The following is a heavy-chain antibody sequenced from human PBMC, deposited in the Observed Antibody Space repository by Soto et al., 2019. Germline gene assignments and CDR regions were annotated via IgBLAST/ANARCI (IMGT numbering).Heavy chain of an antibody. J-gene: IGHJ4*02. D-gene: IGHD6-19*01. V-gene: IGHV3-30*03. CDR1: GFTFSSYG. CDR3: ATTLIAVATYFDY. CDR2: ISYDGSNK. Sequence: GGSLRLSCAASGFTFSSYGMHWVRQAPGKGLEWVAVISYDGSNKYYADSVKGRFTISRDNSKNTLYLQMNSLGAEDTAVYYCATTLIAVATYFDYWGQGTLVTVSS.